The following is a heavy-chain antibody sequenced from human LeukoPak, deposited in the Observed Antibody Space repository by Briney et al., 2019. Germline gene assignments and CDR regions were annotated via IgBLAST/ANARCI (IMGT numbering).Heavy chain of an antibody. CDR3: ARVGTIAAAGTYDY. D-gene: IGHD6-13*01. Sequence: GSLRLSCAASGFTFSDYYMSWIRQAPGKGLGWVSYIGSSGSFTNYADSVKGRFTISRDNTKNSLYLQMNSLRPEDTAVYYCARVGTIAAAGTYDYWGQGTLVAVSS. V-gene: IGHV3-11*05. J-gene: IGHJ4*02. CDR2: IGSSGSFT. CDR1: GFTFSDYY.